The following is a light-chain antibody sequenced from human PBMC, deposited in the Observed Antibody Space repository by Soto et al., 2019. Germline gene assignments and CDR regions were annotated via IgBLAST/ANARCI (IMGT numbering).Light chain of an antibody. V-gene: IGKV1-5*01. Sequence: IQMTQSPSTPSASVGDRVTITCRASRSIGSWLAWYQQRPGKAPKLLVYDASSLQSGVPSRFSGTGFETEFSLTISSLQPDDFATYYCQQYNDYPYTFAQGTKLEI. J-gene: IGKJ2*01. CDR1: RSIGSW. CDR2: DAS. CDR3: QQYNDYPYT.